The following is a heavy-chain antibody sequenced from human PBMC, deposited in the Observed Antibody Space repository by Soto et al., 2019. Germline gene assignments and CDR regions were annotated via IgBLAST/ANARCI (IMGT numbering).Heavy chain of an antibody. J-gene: IGHJ3*02. CDR3: ARDRPGDEGDGFDI. V-gene: IGHV3-53*02. CDR1: GLTVSSND. Sequence: EVQLVETGGGLIQPGGSLRLSCAASGLTVSSNDMNWVRQAPGKGLEWVSVLYSGGSTHYAGSVKGRFIISRDNSKNTLYLQMNSLRVEDTAVYYCARDRPGDEGDGFDIWGHGTMVTVSS. CDR2: LYSGGST. D-gene: IGHD3-10*01.